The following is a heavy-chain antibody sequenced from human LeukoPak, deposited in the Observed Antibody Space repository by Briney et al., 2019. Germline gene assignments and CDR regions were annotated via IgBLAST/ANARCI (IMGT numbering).Heavy chain of an antibody. CDR1: GGSISSYS. Sequence: PSETLPLTCTVSGGSISSYSWSWIRQPAGKGLEWIGRIYTSGSTNYNPSLKSRVTMSVDTSKNQFSLKLSSVTAADTAVYYCARDSSGWDEYFQHWGQGTLVTVSS. J-gene: IGHJ1*01. CDR3: ARDSSGWDEYFQH. V-gene: IGHV4-4*07. CDR2: IYTSGST. D-gene: IGHD6-19*01.